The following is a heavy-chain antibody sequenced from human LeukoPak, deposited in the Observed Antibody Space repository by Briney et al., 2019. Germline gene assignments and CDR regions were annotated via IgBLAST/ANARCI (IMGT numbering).Heavy chain of an antibody. Sequence: ASVKVSCKASGGTFSSYAISWVRQAPGQGLDWMGGIIPIFGTANYAQKFQGRVTITTDEYTRTAYMELSSLRSEETAVYYCASASGSLGRYFDYWGQGTLVTVSS. J-gene: IGHJ4*02. CDR2: IIPIFGTA. CDR3: ASASGSLGRYFDY. D-gene: IGHD1-26*01. V-gene: IGHV1-69*05. CDR1: GGTFSSYA.